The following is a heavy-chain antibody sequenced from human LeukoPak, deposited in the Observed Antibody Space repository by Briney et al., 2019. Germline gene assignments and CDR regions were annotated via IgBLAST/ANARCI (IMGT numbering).Heavy chain of an antibody. CDR1: GFTFSSYS. CDR2: ISSSSSYI. J-gene: IGHJ2*01. Sequence: GGSLRLSCAASGFTFSSYSMNWVRQAPGEGLEWVSSISSSSSYIYYADSVKGRFTISRDNAKNSLYLQMNSLRAEDTAVYYCARVVGEGTYDFWSGYYIGYWYFDLWGRGTLVTVSS. V-gene: IGHV3-21*01. D-gene: IGHD3-3*01. CDR3: ARVVGEGTYDFWSGYYIGYWYFDL.